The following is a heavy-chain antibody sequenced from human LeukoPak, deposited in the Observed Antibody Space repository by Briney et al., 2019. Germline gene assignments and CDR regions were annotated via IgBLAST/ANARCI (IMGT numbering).Heavy chain of an antibody. V-gene: IGHV3-30-3*01. Sequence: GRSLRLSCAASGFTFSTYAMHWVRQAPGKGLEWVAVISYDGSNKYYADSVKGRFTISRDHSKNTLYLQMNSLRAEDTAVYYCANGRRDYYDIDAFDIWGQGTMVTVSS. CDR2: ISYDGSNK. J-gene: IGHJ3*02. CDR1: GFTFSTYA. D-gene: IGHD3-22*01. CDR3: ANGRRDYYDIDAFDI.